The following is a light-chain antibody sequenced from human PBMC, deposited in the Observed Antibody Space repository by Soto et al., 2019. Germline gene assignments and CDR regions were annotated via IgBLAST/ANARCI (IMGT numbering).Light chain of an antibody. Sequence: DIQMTQSPSTLSASVGDRVTITCRASQSVSGFLAWYQGRPGKAPKLLIYEASNLETGVPLRFSGSGSGTEFTLTINSLQPDDFATYFCQQYSTYPLTFGGGTRVEI. J-gene: IGKJ4*01. V-gene: IGKV1-5*01. CDR2: EAS. CDR1: QSVSGF. CDR3: QQYSTYPLT.